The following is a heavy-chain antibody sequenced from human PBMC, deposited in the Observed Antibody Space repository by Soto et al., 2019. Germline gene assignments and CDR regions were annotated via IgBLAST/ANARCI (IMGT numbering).Heavy chain of an antibody. Sequence: GSLRLSCAASGFTFSSYAMHWVRQAPGKGLEWVAVISYDGSNKYYADSVKGRFTISRDNSKNTLYLQMNSLRAEDTAVYYCARAYYYDSSGYGSEFDYWGQGTRVTVSS. CDR1: GFTFSSYA. CDR3: ARAYYYDSSGYGSEFDY. CDR2: ISYDGSNK. J-gene: IGHJ4*02. V-gene: IGHV3-30-3*01. D-gene: IGHD3-22*01.